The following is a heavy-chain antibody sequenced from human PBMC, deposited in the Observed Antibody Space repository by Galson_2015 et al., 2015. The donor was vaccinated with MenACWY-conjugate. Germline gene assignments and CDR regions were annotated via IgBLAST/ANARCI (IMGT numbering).Heavy chain of an antibody. D-gene: IGHD6-6*01. CDR2: INPSGGST. CDR3: ANEYSSSSAVGYYYYGMDV. V-gene: IGHV1-46*01. CDR1: GYTFTSYY. J-gene: IGHJ6*02. Sequence: SVKVSCKASGYTFTSYYMHWVRQAPGQGLEWMGIINPSGGSTSYAQKFQGRVTMTRDTSTSTVYMELSSLRSEDTAVYYCANEYSSSSAVGYYYYGMDVWGQGTTVTVSS.